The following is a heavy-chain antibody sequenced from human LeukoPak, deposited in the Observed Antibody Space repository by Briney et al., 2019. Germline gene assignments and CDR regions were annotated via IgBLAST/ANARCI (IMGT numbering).Heavy chain of an antibody. CDR2: IIPIFGTT. V-gene: IGHV1-69*05. D-gene: IGHD1-26*01. CDR1: GGTFNSYA. Sequence: SVKVSCKASGGTFNSYAISWVRQAPGQGLEWMGGIIPIFGTTNYAQKFQGRVTITTDGSSSTAYMEMSSLRSDETAVYYCARALVQPSGAFDIWGQGAMVTVSS. J-gene: IGHJ3*02. CDR3: ARALVQPSGAFDI.